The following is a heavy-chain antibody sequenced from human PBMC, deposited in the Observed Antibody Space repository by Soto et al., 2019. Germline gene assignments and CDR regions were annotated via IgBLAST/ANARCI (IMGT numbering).Heavy chain of an antibody. CDR2: IYSGGST. CDR1: GFTVSSNY. V-gene: IGHV3-66*01. J-gene: IGHJ6*02. CDR3: ARDRIPTGMDV. Sequence: EVQLVESGGGLVQPGGSLRLSCVASGFTVSSNYMSWVRQAPGKGLEWVSVIYSGGSTYYADSVKGRFTISRDNSKNTLYLQTNSLRAEDTAVYYCARDRIPTGMDVWGQGTTVTVSS.